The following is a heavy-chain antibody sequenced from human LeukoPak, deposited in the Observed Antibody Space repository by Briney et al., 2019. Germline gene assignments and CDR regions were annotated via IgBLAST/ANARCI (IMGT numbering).Heavy chain of an antibody. Sequence: PGGSLRLSCAASGFTFSSYWMSWVRQAPGKGLEWAANIKQDGSEKYYVDSVKGRSTISRGNAKNSLYLQMNSLRAEDTAVYYCARGYDFWSGYYLYWGQGTLVTVSS. V-gene: IGHV3-7*04. D-gene: IGHD3-3*01. J-gene: IGHJ4*02. CDR2: IKQDGSEK. CDR1: GFTFSSYW. CDR3: ARGYDFWSGYYLY.